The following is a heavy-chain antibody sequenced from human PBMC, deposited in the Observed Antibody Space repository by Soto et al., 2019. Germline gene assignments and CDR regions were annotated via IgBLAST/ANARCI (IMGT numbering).Heavy chain of an antibody. CDR1: GGSFSGYY. CDR3: ARDRYGVPRGDYFDS. D-gene: IGHD4-17*01. V-gene: IGHV4-34*09. J-gene: IGHJ4*02. CDR2: IYYSGSN. Sequence: PSETLSLTCAVYGGSFSGYYWSWIRQHPGKGLEWIGYIYYSGSNYYNPSLKSRVSISVDTSKNQFSLNLSSVTAADTAIYYCARDRYGVPRGDYFDSWGQGILVTV.